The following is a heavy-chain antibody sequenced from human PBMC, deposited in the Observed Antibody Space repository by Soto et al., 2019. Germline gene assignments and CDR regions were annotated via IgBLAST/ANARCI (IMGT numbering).Heavy chain of an antibody. D-gene: IGHD4-17*01. CDR2: ISGSGGST. CDR1: GFTFSSYA. J-gene: IGHJ4*02. CDR3: AKDFGRIDYATIYYFDS. V-gene: IGHV3-23*01. Sequence: EVQLLESGGGLVQPGGSLRLSCAASGFTFSSYAMSWVRQAPGKGLEWVSAISGSGGSTYYADSVKGRFTISRDNSKNTLYLQMNILRAEDRAVYYCAKDFGRIDYATIYYFDSWGQGTLVTVSS.